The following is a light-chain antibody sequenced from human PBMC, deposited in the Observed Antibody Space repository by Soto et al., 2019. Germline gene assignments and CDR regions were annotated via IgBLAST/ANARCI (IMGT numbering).Light chain of an antibody. CDR3: QQYNNWPPGRT. CDR1: ESVSSN. Sequence: EIVITQSPVTLSLSPGERATLSCRASESVSSNLAWYQQKPGQAPRLLIYDASTRAPGIPARFSGSGSGTEFTLTISSLQSEDFAVYYCQQYNNWPPGRTFGQGTKVEIK. J-gene: IGKJ1*01. V-gene: IGKV3-15*01. CDR2: DAS.